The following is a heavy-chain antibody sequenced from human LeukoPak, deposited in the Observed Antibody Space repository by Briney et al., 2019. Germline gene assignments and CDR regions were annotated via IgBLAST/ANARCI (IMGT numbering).Heavy chain of an antibody. CDR2: INHSGST. J-gene: IGHJ6*03. CDR3: ARVYSSSSLYYYYYMDV. Sequence: SETLSLTCAVYGGSFSGYYWSWIRQPPGKGLEWIGEINHSGSTNYNPSLKSRVTISVDTSKNQFSLKLSSVTAADTAVYYCARVYSSSSLYYYYYMDVWGKGTMVTVSS. CDR1: GGSFSGYY. V-gene: IGHV4-34*01. D-gene: IGHD6-6*01.